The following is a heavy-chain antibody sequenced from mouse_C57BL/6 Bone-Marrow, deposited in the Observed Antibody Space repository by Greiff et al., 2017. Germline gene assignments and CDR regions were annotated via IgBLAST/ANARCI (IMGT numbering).Heavy chain of an antibody. J-gene: IGHJ3*01. V-gene: IGHV1-59*01. CDR2: IDPSDSYT. CDR1: GYTFTSYW. CDR3: SRKDWVWFSY. D-gene: IGHD4-1*01. Sequence: QVQLKQPGAELVRPGPSVKLSCEASGYTFTSYWMPWVKQRPGQGLEWIGVIDPSDSYTNSNQKFKGKASLPVDTSSSTAYMQLSSRTSEDSEVYNCSRKDWVWFSYCCRGTLVTVSA.